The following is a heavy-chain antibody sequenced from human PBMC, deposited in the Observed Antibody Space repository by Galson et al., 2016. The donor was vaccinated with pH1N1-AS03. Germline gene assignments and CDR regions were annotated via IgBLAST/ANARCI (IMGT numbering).Heavy chain of an antibody. CDR2: ITPKDDDT. Sequence: SVKVSCKASGYNFRDYYIHWVRQAPGQGLEWMGWITPKDDDTNYAPKFQGRVTMTRDLSTSSAYLELKRLTSDETAVYFCARDGGGIIDDALDNWGQGTLVTVSS. V-gene: IGHV1-2*02. D-gene: IGHD2-21*01. J-gene: IGHJ4*02. CDR3: ARDGGGIIDDALDN. CDR1: GYNFRDYY.